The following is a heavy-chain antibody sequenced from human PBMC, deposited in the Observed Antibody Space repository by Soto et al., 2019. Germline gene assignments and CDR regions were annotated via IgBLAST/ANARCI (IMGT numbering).Heavy chain of an antibody. J-gene: IGHJ4*02. CDR1: GYTFSGFY. CDR2: INPNSGGT. CDR3: ASAAVTGTAGLDF. Sequence: GASVKVSCKASGYTFSGFYMHWVRQAPGQGLEWMGWINPNSGGTKSAEKFQGRVTMTRDTSISTAYMELSRLTSDDTAVCYCASAAVTGTAGLDFWGQGTQVTVSS. V-gene: IGHV1-2*02. D-gene: IGHD6-19*01.